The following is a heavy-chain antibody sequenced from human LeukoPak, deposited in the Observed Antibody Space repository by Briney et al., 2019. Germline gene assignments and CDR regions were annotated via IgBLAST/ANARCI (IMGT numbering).Heavy chain of an antibody. J-gene: IGHJ6*02. CDR1: GYSFTSYW. CDR3: ARRAGSVGYSKNYYYGMDV. V-gene: IGHV5-51*01. CDR2: IYPGDSDT. D-gene: IGHD5-24*01. Sequence: GESLKISCKGSGYSFTSYWIGWVRQMPGKGLEWMGIIYPGDSDTRYSPSFQGQVTISADKSISTAYLQWSSLKASDTAMYHCARRAGSVGYSKNYYYGMDVWGQGTTVTVYS.